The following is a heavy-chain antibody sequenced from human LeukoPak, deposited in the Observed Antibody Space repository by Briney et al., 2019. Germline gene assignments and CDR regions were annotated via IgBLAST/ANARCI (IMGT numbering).Heavy chain of an antibody. CDR3: ARETAVAGTVDY. J-gene: IGHJ4*02. CDR2: INPNSGGT. D-gene: IGHD6-19*01. V-gene: IGHV1-2*02. CDR1: GGTFSSYA. Sequence: VASVKVSCKASGGTFSSYAISWVRQAPGQGLEWMGWINPNSGGTNYAQKFQGRVTMTRDTSISTAYMELSRLRSDDTAVYYCARETAVAGTVDYWGQGTLVTVSS.